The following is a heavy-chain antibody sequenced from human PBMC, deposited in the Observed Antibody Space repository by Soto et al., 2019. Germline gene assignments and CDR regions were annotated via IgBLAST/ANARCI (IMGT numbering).Heavy chain of an antibody. CDR2: ISGSGGST. D-gene: IGHD2-21*02. J-gene: IGHJ4*02. CDR3: AKDGGRVVVTAADY. CDR1: GFTFSSYA. Sequence: GESLRLSCAASGFTFSSYAMSWVRQAPGKGLEWVSAISGSGGSTYYADSVKGRFTISRDNSKNTLYLQMNSLRAEDTAVYYCAKDGGRVVVTAADYWGQGTLVTVSS. V-gene: IGHV3-23*01.